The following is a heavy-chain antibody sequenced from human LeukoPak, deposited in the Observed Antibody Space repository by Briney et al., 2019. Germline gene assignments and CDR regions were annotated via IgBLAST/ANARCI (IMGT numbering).Heavy chain of an antibody. CDR3: ARGYDSSGYYHYYFDY. D-gene: IGHD3-22*01. V-gene: IGHV3-33*01. Sequence: GGSLRLSCAASGFTFSSYVMNWVRQAPGKGLEWVTVIWYDGSNKYYADSVKGGFTISRDNSKNTLYLQMNSLRADDTAVYYCARGYDSSGYYHYYFDYWGQGTLVTVSS. CDR2: IWYDGSNK. J-gene: IGHJ4*02. CDR1: GFTFSSYV.